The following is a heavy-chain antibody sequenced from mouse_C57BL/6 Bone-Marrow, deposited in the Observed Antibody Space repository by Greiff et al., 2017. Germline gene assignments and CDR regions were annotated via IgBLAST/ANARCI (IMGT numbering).Heavy chain of an antibody. Sequence: VQLKESGAELVRPGASVKLSCTASGFNIKDDYMHWVKQRPEQGLEWIGWIDPENGDTEYASKFQGKATITADTSSNTAYLQLSSLTSEDTAVYYCTTVGVWLRRRGHYFDYWGQGTTLTVSS. CDR1: GFNIKDDY. J-gene: IGHJ2*01. V-gene: IGHV14-4*01. CDR2: IDPENGDT. D-gene: IGHD2-2*01. CDR3: TTVGVWLRRRGHYFDY.